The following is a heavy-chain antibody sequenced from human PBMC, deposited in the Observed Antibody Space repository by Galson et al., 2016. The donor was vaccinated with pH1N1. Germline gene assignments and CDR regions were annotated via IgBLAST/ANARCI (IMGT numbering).Heavy chain of an antibody. CDR3: AHSVGTRVFGVVTNFNWFDP. Sequence: PALVKPTQTLTLTYTFSGFSLRSNGVGVGWIRQPPGKALEWLVIYWTDDKRYSPSLKSRLTITKDTSKNQVVLTMTNMDPVDTATYYCAHSVGTRVFGVVTNFNWFDPWGQGTLVTVSS. V-gene: IGHV2-5*01. J-gene: IGHJ5*02. CDR2: IYWTDDK. CDR1: GFSLRSNGVG. D-gene: IGHD3-3*01.